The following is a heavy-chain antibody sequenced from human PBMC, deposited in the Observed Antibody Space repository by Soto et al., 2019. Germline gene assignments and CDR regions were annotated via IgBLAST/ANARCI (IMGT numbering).Heavy chain of an antibody. D-gene: IGHD5-18*01. V-gene: IGHV3-30-3*01. CDR2: ISYDGSNK. Sequence: QVQLAESGGGVVQPGRSLRLSCAASGFTFSSYAMHWVRQAPGKGLEWVAVISYDGSNKYYADSVKGRFTISRDNSKNTLYLQMNSLRAEDTAVYYCARDSPDTAPQDYWGQGTLVTVSS. CDR3: ARDSPDTAPQDY. J-gene: IGHJ4*02. CDR1: GFTFSSYA.